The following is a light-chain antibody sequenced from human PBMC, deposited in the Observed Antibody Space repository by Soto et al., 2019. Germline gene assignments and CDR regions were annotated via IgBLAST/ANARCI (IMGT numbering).Light chain of an antibody. Sequence: ELVLTQSPATLSLSPGERATLSCRASQSVAGYLAWYQQKPGQGPRLLIYDTSNRATGAPPRFSGSGSGTDFTLTISSLEPEDFAIYYCQHRSTWRMYTFGQGTKLEIK. CDR1: QSVAGY. CDR3: QHRSTWRMYT. V-gene: IGKV3-11*01. J-gene: IGKJ2*01. CDR2: DTS.